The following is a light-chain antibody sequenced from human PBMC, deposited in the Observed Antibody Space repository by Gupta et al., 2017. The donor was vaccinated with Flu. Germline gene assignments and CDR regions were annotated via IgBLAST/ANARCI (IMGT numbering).Light chain of an antibody. CDR1: QSVSNSY. CDR2: GAA. Sequence: EIVLTQSPGSLSLSPGERATLSCRASQSVSNSYLAWYQQKPGQAPRLRIYGAASRATGIPDRVRGSGSGTDFTLTISRLGPEDFAVYYCQQYGSSPRTFGQGTKVEIK. V-gene: IGKV3-20*01. CDR3: QQYGSSPRT. J-gene: IGKJ1*01.